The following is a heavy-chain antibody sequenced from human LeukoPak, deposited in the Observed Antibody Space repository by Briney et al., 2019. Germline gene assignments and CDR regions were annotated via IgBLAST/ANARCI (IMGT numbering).Heavy chain of an antibody. D-gene: IGHD6-13*01. J-gene: IGHJ4*02. Sequence: PSETLSLTCAVSGYSISSGYYWGWIRHPPGKGLEWIGSIYHSGSTYYNPSLKSRVTISVDTSKNQFSLKLSSVTAADTAVYYCARHGDSSSWYYFDYWGQGTLVTVSS. CDR1: GYSISSGYY. CDR3: ARHGDSSSWYYFDY. V-gene: IGHV4-38-2*01. CDR2: IYHSGST.